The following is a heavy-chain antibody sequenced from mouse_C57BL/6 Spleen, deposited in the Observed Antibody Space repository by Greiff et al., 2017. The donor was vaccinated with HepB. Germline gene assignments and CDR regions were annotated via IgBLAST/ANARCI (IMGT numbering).Heavy chain of an antibody. CDR3: ARGVWGY. CDR1: GYTFTDYY. Sequence: QVQLQQSGAELVRPGASVKLSCKASGYTFTDYYINWVKQRPGQGLEWIARIYPGSGNTYYNEKFKGKATLTAEKSSSTAYMQLSSLTSEDSAVYFCARGVWGYWGQGTTLTVSS. CDR2: IYPGSGNT. J-gene: IGHJ2*01. V-gene: IGHV1-76*01.